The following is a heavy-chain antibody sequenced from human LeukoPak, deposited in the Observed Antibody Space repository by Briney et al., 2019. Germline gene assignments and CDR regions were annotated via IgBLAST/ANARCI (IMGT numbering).Heavy chain of an antibody. V-gene: IGHV3-74*01. J-gene: IGHJ4*02. Sequence: PGGSLRLSCAASGFTFSNYWMHWVRQAPGKGLVWVSRINSDGSNTSYADSVKGRFTISRDNAKNTLYLQMNSLRAEDTAVYYCARGASGNIAVAASVWGQGTLVTVSS. D-gene: IGHD6-19*01. CDR1: GFTFSNYW. CDR3: ARGASGNIAVAASV. CDR2: INSDGSNT.